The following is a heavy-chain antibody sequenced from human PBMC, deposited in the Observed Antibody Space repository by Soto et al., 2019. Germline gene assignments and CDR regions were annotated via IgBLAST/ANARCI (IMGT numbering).Heavy chain of an antibody. CDR2: ISSYNGDT. D-gene: IGHD5-12*01. CDR3: AREGVAPYYYHGMDV. J-gene: IGHJ6*02. Sequence: GASVKVSCKASGYTFTRSGIIWVRQAPGQGPEWMGWISSYNGDTNYAQTFQGRVTMTTDTSTSTAYMELRSLRSDDTAAYYCAREGVAPYYYHGMDVWGQGTPVTVSS. CDR1: GYTFTRSG. V-gene: IGHV1-18*01.